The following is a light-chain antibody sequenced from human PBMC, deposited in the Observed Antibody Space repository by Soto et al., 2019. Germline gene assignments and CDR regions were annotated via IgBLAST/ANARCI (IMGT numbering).Light chain of an antibody. CDR2: GAS. J-gene: IGKJ4*01. V-gene: IGKV3-20*01. CDR1: QSVSSSY. CDR3: QQYGSSPA. Sequence: EIVLTQSPGTLSLSPGERATLSCRASQSVSSSYLAWYQQKPGQAPRLLIYGASSRATGIPDRFSGSASGTDFTLTISRLEPEDFALYYCQQYGSSPAFGGGTKVEIK.